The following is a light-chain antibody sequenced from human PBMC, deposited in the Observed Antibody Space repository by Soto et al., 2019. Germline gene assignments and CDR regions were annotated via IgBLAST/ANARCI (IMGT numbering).Light chain of an antibody. CDR1: QSISNW. CDR2: RAS. J-gene: IGKJ1*01. CDR3: QQYNFHWT. Sequence: DIQMTQSPSTLPASVGDRVTITCRASQSISNWLAWYQQKPGKVPKLLIYRASSLESGVTLRFSGSGSETEFTLTISSLQPDDFATYYCQQYNFHWTFGQGTKVEMK. V-gene: IGKV1-5*03.